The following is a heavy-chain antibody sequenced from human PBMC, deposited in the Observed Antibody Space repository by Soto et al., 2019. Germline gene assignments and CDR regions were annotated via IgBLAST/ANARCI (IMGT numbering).Heavy chain of an antibody. V-gene: IGHV4-34*01. D-gene: IGHD2-21*02. CDR1: GGSCSGYD. J-gene: IGHJ3*02. CDR2: INHSGST. CDR3: ASETLYCGGDCPAAFDI. Sequence: PSAPQSVTCGVDGGSCSGYDWSWIRQPPGKGLEWIGEINHSGSTNYNPSLKSRVTISVDTSKNQFSLKLSSVTAADTAVYYCASETLYCGGDCPAAFDIWGQGTMVPVSS.